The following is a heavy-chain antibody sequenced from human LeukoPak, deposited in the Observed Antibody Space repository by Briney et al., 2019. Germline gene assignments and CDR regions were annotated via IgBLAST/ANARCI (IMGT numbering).Heavy chain of an antibody. CDR3: ATSLAGHDSSGYYPDY. CDR1: GYTFTDYY. CDR2: VDPEDGET. D-gene: IGHD3-22*01. V-gene: IGHV1-69-2*01. Sequence: ASVKISCKVSGYTFTDYYMHWVQQAPGKGLEWMGLVDPEDGETIYAEKFQGRVTITADTSTDTAYMELSSLRSEDRAVYYCATSLAGHDSSGYYPDYWGQGTLVTVSS. J-gene: IGHJ4*02.